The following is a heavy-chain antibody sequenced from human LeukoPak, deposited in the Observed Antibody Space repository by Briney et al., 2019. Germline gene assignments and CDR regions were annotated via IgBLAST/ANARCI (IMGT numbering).Heavy chain of an antibody. Sequence: GGSLRLSCAASGFTFSNYGMSWVRQAPGKGLQWVSTISGSGGSTYYADSVKGRFTISRDNSKNTLYLQMNSLRAEDTAVYYCAKDLRVYSYDLDYWGQGTLVTVSS. CDR1: GFTFSNYG. CDR2: ISGSGGST. D-gene: IGHD5-18*01. V-gene: IGHV3-23*01. CDR3: AKDLRVYSYDLDY. J-gene: IGHJ4*02.